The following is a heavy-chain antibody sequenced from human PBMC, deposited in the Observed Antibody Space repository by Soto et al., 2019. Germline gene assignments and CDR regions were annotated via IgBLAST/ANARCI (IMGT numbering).Heavy chain of an antibody. CDR2: IYYSGST. V-gene: IGHV4-59*01. D-gene: IGHD5-18*01. J-gene: IGHJ6*02. CDR1: GGSISSYY. CDR3: ARVDTAMVDSPYYYYGMDV. Sequence: PSETLSLTCTVSGGSISSYYWSWIRQPPGKGLEWIGYIYYSGSTNYNPSLKSRVTISVDTSKNQFSLKLSSVTAADTAVYYCARVDTAMVDSPYYYYGMDVWGQGPKVTVSS.